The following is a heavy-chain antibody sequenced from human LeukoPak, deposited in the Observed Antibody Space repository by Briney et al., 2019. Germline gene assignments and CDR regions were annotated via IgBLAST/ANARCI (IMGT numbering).Heavy chain of an antibody. D-gene: IGHD3-10*01. Sequence: SETLSLTCAVSGGSISSGGYSWSWIRQPPGKGLDWIGYIYYSGSTYYNPSLKSRITISVDTSQNQFSLKLNSVTAADTAVYYYARDGSYYYAFDIWGQGTMVTVSS. J-gene: IGHJ3*02. V-gene: IGHV4-30-4*07. CDR1: GGSISSGGYS. CDR3: ARDGSYYYAFDI. CDR2: IYYSGST.